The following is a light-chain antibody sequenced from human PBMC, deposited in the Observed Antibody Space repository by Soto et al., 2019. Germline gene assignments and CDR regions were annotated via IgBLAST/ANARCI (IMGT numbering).Light chain of an antibody. CDR1: QSVGIN. CDR3: QQYDKWPHT. CDR2: GAF. V-gene: IGKV3-15*01. J-gene: IGKJ2*01. Sequence: EIVMTQSPATLSVSPGGRATLSCRASQSVGINLAWYQQRPGQSPRLLVYGAFNRATGLPARFSGRGSGTKFTLTISSLQFEDFAVYYCQQYDKWPHTFGQGTKVDIK.